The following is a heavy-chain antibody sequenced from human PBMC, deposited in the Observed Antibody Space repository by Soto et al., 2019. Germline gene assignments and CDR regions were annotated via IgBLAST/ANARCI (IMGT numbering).Heavy chain of an antibody. CDR3: AKAPKGNYYYGMDV. D-gene: IGHD6-13*01. CDR2: ISGSGGNT. V-gene: IGHV3-23*01. Sequence: EVQLLESGGGLVQPGGSLRLSCAASGFTFSSYAMSWVRQAQGKGLEWVSGISGSGGNTYYPDSVKGRFTISRDNSKKTLYLQMSSLRAEDTAVYYCAKAPKGNYYYGMDVWGQGTTVTVSS. J-gene: IGHJ6*02. CDR1: GFTFSSYA.